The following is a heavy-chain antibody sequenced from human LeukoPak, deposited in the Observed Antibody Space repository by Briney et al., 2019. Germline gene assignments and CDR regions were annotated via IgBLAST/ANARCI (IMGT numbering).Heavy chain of an antibody. Sequence: ASVNVSCKSSGYTFTSYGISWVRQAPGQGLEWMGWISAYNGNTNYAQKLQGRGTMTTDTSTSTAYMELRSLRSDDTAVYYCATSQHDYGDPRFDYWGQGTLVTVSS. CDR3: ATSQHDYGDPRFDY. D-gene: IGHD4-17*01. CDR2: ISAYNGNT. CDR1: GYTFTSYG. J-gene: IGHJ4*02. V-gene: IGHV1-18*01.